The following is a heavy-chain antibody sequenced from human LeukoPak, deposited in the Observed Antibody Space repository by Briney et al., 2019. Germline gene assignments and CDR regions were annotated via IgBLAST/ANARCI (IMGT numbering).Heavy chain of an antibody. V-gene: IGHV4-61*01. D-gene: IGHD3-3*01. CDR2: IYYSGST. CDR3: ARVYYDFWSGFANWFDP. Sequence: PSETLSLTCTVSGGSVSSGSYYWSGIRQPPGKGLEWIGYIYYSGSTNYNPSLKSRVTISVDTSKNQFSLKLSSGTAADTAVYYCARVYYDFWSGFANWFDPWGQGTLVTVSS. J-gene: IGHJ5*02. CDR1: GGSVSSGSYY.